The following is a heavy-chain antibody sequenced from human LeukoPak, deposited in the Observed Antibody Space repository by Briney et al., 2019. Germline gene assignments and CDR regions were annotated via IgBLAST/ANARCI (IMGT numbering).Heavy chain of an antibody. J-gene: IGHJ4*02. D-gene: IGHD2-21*01. V-gene: IGHV1-69*04. Sequence: ASVKVSCKASGGTFSSYAISWVRQAPGQGLEWMGRIIPILGIANYAQKFQGRVTITADRSTSTAYMELSSLRSEDTAVYYCARDPHTSYFSLDSWGQGTLVTVSS. CDR3: ARDPHTSYFSLDS. CDR2: IIPILGIA. CDR1: GGTFSSYA.